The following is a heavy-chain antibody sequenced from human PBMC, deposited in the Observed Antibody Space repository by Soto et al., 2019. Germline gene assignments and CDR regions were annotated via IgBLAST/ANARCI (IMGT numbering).Heavy chain of an antibody. CDR3: VKGSSGYYYDY. D-gene: IGHD3-22*01. Sequence: PSGSPKLSCAASGFTVSSYAMSWVRQAPGKGLEWVSAISTGGGTTYYADSVKGRFTISRDNSKNTLYLQMNSLSAEDTAVYYCVKGSSGYYYDYWGQGTLVTVSS. J-gene: IGHJ4*02. CDR2: ISTGGGTT. CDR1: GFTVSSYA. V-gene: IGHV3-23*01.